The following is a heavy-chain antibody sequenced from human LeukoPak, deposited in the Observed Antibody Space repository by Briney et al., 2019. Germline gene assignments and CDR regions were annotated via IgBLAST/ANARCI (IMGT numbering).Heavy chain of an antibody. CDR3: ARDDYSGSCVDY. Sequence: GGSLRLSCAASGFTFSNYGMHWVRQAPGKGLEWVALIYYDGSNKYYADSVKGRFTISRDNSKNTLYLQMNSLRAEDTAVYYCARDDYSGSCVDYWGQGTLVTVSS. V-gene: IGHV3-33*01. J-gene: IGHJ4*02. D-gene: IGHD1-26*01. CDR1: GFTFSNYG. CDR2: IYYDGSNK.